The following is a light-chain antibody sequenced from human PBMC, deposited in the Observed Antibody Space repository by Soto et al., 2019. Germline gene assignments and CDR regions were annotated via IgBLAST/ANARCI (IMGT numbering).Light chain of an antibody. CDR2: AAS. CDR1: QGINNH. J-gene: IGKJ5*01. Sequence: IQLTQSPSSLSASVGDRVTITCRASQGINNHLAWYQQKSGKAPKLLIYAASTLQGGVPSRFRGSGSGTDFTLPISRLQPEDFETYFCQQLNGYPITFGQGTRLEIK. V-gene: IGKV1-9*01. CDR3: QQLNGYPIT.